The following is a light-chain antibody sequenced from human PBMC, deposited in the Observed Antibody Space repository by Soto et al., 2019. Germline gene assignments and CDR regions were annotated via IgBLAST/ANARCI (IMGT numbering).Light chain of an antibody. CDR3: QRYKSYSEA. V-gene: IGKV1-5*03. CDR2: KAS. CDR1: QTISSW. Sequence: DIQMTQSPSTLSGSVGDRVTITCRASQTISSWLAWYQQKPGKAPKLLIYKASTLKSGVPSRFSGSGSGTEFTLTISSLQPDDFATYYCQRYKSYSEAFGQGTKVELK. J-gene: IGKJ1*01.